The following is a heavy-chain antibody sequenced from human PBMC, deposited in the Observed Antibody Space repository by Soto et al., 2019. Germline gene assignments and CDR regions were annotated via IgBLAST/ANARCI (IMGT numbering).Heavy chain of an antibody. Sequence: ASVKVSCTASGYTFTSYAMHWVRQAPGQRLEWMGWINAGNGNTKYSQKFQGRVTITRDTSASTAYMELSSLRSEDTAVYYCARDLYCSSTSCRSSAFDYWGQGTLVTVSS. D-gene: IGHD2-2*01. J-gene: IGHJ4*02. CDR3: ARDLYCSSTSCRSSAFDY. V-gene: IGHV1-3*01. CDR2: INAGNGNT. CDR1: GYTFTSYA.